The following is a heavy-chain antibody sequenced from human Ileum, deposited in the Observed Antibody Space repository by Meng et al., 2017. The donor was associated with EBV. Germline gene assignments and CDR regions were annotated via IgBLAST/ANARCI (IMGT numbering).Heavy chain of an antibody. D-gene: IGHD6-19*01. Sequence: VLLLQSGAGVKKPGPSGKVSCKVSEGTFSRYSISWVRQAPGQGLEWMGGIIPPFDTANYAQKFQGRATITADKSTGTAYMELSSLRSEDTAIYYCARGGDSSGWYWYFDYWGQGTLVTVSS. V-gene: IGHV1-69*06. CDR1: EGTFSRYS. CDR2: IIPPFDTA. J-gene: IGHJ4*02. CDR3: ARGGDSSGWYWYFDY.